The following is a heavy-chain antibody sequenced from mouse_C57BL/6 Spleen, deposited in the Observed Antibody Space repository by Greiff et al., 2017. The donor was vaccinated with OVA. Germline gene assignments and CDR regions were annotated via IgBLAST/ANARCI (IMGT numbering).Heavy chain of an antibody. CDR2: ISDGGSYT. CDR3: ARVGLPDYWYFDV. CDR1: GFTFSSYA. Sequence: DVMLVESGGGLVKPGGSLKLSCAASGFTFSSYAMSWVRQPPEKRLEWVATISDGGSYTYYPDNVKGRFTISRDNAKNNLYLQMSHLKSEDTALYYCARVGLPDYWYFDVWGTGTTVTVSS. V-gene: IGHV5-4*03. D-gene: IGHD3-1*01. J-gene: IGHJ1*03.